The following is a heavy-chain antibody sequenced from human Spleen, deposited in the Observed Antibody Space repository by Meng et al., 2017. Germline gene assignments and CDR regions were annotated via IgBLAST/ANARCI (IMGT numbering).Heavy chain of an antibody. D-gene: IGHD7-27*01. V-gene: IGHV3-64*02. CDR1: GFTFSDFA. CDR3: ARVGTLDYYGMDV. J-gene: IGHJ6*02. Sequence: GESLKISCTASGFTFSDFAMHWVRQAPGKGLEYVSGISSNGGSTYYADSVKGRFTISRDNSKNTLYLQMGSLRAEDTAVYYCARVGTLDYYGMDVWGQGTTVTVSS. CDR2: ISSNGGST.